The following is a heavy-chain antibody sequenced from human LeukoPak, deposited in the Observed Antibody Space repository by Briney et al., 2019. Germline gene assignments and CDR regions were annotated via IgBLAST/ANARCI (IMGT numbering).Heavy chain of an antibody. D-gene: IGHD4-23*01. CDR3: ATELRWKDH. CDR2: MKPNSGNT. Sequence: ASVKVSCKASGYTFSNYDINWVRQATGQGLEWMGYMKPNSGNTGYAQKFQGRVTMSRDTSISTAYMELSSLTSEDTAVYYCATELRWKDHWGQGTLVTVSS. CDR1: GYTFSNYD. J-gene: IGHJ4*02. V-gene: IGHV1-8*01.